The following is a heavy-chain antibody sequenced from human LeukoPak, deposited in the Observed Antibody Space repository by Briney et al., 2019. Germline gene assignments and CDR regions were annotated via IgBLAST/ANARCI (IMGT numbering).Heavy chain of an antibody. CDR3: ARDGSSGSGSWFDP. V-gene: IGHV3-30*04. J-gene: IGHJ5*02. D-gene: IGHD6-19*01. CDR2: ISYDGSNK. Sequence: GGSLRLSCAASGFTFSSYAMHWVRQAPGKGLEWVAVISYDGSNKYYADAVKGRFTISRDNSKNTLYLQMNSLRAEDTAVYYCARDGSSGSGSWFDPWGQGTLVTVSS. CDR1: GFTFSSYA.